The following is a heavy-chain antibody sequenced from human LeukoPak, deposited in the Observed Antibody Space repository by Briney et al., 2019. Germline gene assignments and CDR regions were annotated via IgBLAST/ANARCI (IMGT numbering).Heavy chain of an antibody. D-gene: IGHD3-10*01. Sequence: GASVKVSCTVSGYTFTNYGISWVRQGPGQGHEWVGWICAYNGNTNYAQKLQGRVTMTTDTATSTAYMELRSLTSDDTAVYYCARDHLLGSGSPSPIDYWGQGTLVTVSS. CDR1: GYTFTNYG. V-gene: IGHV1-18*01. CDR2: ICAYNGNT. CDR3: ARDHLLGSGSPSPIDY. J-gene: IGHJ4*02.